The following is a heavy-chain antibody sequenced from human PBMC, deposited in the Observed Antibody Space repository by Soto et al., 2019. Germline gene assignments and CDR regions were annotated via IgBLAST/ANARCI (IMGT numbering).Heavy chain of an antibody. CDR3: ARYSCFGRCYGYRRYGVAY. V-gene: IGHV1-2*02. Sequence: ASVKVSCKTCGYTFTGYDIHWVRQAPGQGLEWMGWIYPNSGGTTYAQKFQGRVTMTMDTSTSTAYMELRSLRSDDTAVYYCARYSCFGRCYGYRRYGVAYWGQGTSVTGSS. CDR2: IYPNSGGT. J-gene: IGHJ6*02. CDR1: GYTFTGYD. D-gene: IGHD5-18*01.